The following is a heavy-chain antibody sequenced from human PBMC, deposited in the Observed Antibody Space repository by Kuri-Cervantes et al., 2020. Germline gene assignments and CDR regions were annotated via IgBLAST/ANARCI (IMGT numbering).Heavy chain of an antibody. CDR2: IYYSGST. J-gene: IGHJ4*02. CDR3: ARDKADGAFDY. CDR1: GGSISSYY. D-gene: IGHD3-10*01. V-gene: IGHV4-59*13. Sequence: SETLSLTCTVSGGSISSYYWSWIRQPPGKGLEWIGYIYYSGSTNYNPSLKSRVTISVDTSKNQFSLKLSSMTAADTAVYYCARDKADGAFDYWGQGTLVNVSS.